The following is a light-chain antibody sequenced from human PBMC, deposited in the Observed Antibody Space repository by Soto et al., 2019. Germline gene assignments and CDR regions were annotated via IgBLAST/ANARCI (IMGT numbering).Light chain of an antibody. CDR1: QSVTSTY. J-gene: IGKJ1*01. V-gene: IGKV3-20*01. Sequence: EIFLTQSPGTLSLSPGERATLSCRASQSVTSTYLAWYQQKPGQPPRLLIYGASSRATGIPDRFSGSGSGTDFTLTVSRLEPEDFAVYYCQQYGSSPVTFGQGTKVDIK. CDR3: QQYGSSPVT. CDR2: GAS.